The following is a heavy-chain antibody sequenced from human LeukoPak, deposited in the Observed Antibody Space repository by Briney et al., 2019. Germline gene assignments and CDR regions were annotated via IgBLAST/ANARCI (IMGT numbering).Heavy chain of an antibody. D-gene: IGHD6-13*01. CDR3: ARGVGSSWPGWFDP. Sequence: PGGSLSLSCAASGFTFRNYELMWVRQAPGKGLEWVSYISHSGRTIYSADSVKGRFTISRDNAKTSLYLQMNSLRAEDTAVYYCARGVGSSWPGWFDPWGQGTLVTVSS. CDR2: ISHSGRTI. V-gene: IGHV3-48*03. J-gene: IGHJ5*02. CDR1: GFTFRNYE.